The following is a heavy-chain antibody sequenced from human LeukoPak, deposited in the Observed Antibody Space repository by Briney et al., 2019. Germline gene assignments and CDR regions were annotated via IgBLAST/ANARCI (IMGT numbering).Heavy chain of an antibody. Sequence: SETLSLTCTVSGGSISSYYWSWIRQPPGKGLEWIGYIYYSGSTNYNPSPKSRVTISVDTSKNQFSLKLSSVTAADTAVYYCARDPSLDAFDIWGQGTMVTVSS. D-gene: IGHD6-6*01. CDR3: ARDPSLDAFDI. CDR1: GGSISSYY. CDR2: IYYSGST. J-gene: IGHJ3*02. V-gene: IGHV4-59*01.